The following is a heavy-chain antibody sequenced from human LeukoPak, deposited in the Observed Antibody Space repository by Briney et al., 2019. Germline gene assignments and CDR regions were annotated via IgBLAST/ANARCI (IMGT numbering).Heavy chain of an antibody. CDR1: GFTFSSYS. V-gene: IGHV3-23*01. J-gene: IGHJ4*02. D-gene: IGHD2-8*01. CDR3: AKDRGYCTNGVCYRD. CDR2: VSGNGGST. Sequence: GGSLRLSCAASGFTFSSYSMNWVRQAPGKGLEWVSTVSGNGGSTYYADSVKGRFTISRDNSRNLLYLQMSDLRADDTAVYYCAKDRGYCTNGVCYRDWGQGTLVTVSS.